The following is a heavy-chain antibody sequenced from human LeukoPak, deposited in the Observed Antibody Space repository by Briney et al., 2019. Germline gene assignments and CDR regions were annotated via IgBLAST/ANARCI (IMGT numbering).Heavy chain of an antibody. V-gene: IGHV4-59*08. CDR2: ISYGGST. J-gene: IGHJ4*02. D-gene: IGHD2/OR15-2a*01. Sequence: SETLSLTCTVSGGSISSYYWGWIRQPPGKGLEWIGYISYGGSTNYNPSLKSRVTISLDTSKNQFSLKLSSVTAADTAVYYCAGHHPRNTVDFWGQGTLVTVSS. CDR1: GGSISSYY. CDR3: AGHHPRNTVDF.